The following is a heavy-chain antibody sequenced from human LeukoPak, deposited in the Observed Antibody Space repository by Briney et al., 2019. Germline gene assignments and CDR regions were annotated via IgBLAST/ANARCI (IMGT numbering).Heavy chain of an antibody. D-gene: IGHD1-7*01. CDR2: INPNSGGT. CDR3: ARWPGELYYFDY. CDR1: GYTFTGYY. V-gene: IGHV1-2*02. J-gene: IGHJ4*02. Sequence: GASVKVSCKASGYTFTGYYMHWVRQAPGQGLEWMEWINPNSGGTNYAQKFQGRVTMTRDTSISTAYMELSRLRSDDTAVYYCARWPGELYYFDYWGQGTLVTVSS.